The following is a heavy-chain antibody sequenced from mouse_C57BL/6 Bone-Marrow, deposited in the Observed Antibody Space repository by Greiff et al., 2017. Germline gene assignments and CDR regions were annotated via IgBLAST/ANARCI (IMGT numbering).Heavy chain of an antibody. CDR2: IYPGSGST. V-gene: IGHV1-55*01. CDR1: GSTFTSYW. CDR3: ASRYYWYFDV. Sequence: QVQLQQPGAELVKPGASVKMSCKASGSTFTSYWITWVKQRPGQGLEWIGDIYPGSGSTNYNEKFKSKATLTVDPSSRTAYMQLSSLTSEDSAVYYGASRYYWYFDVWGTGTTVTVSS. J-gene: IGHJ1*03.